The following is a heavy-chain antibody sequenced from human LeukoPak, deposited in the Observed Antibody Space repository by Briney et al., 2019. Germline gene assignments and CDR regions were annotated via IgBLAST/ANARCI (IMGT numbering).Heavy chain of an antibody. V-gene: IGHV3-21*01. D-gene: IGHD3-22*01. CDR3: ATDHDYYYDSSAHPTTLDI. CDR1: GFTFSTYI. J-gene: IGHJ3*02. CDR2: ISSSSSYI. Sequence: GGSLRLSCAASGFTFSTYIMNWVRQAPGKGLEWVSSISSSSSYIYYADSVKGRFTISRDNAKNSLYLQMNSLRAEDTAVYYCATDHDYYYDSSAHPTTLDIWGQGTMVTVSS.